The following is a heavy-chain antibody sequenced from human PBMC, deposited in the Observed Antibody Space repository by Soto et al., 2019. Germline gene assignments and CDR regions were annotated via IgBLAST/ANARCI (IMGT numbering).Heavy chain of an antibody. V-gene: IGHV1-18*01. Sequence: SVKVSCKASGYTFTSYGISWVRQAPGQGLEWMGWISAYNGNTNYAQKLQGRVTMTTDTSTSTAYMELRSLRSDDTAVYYCARDLGDIVVVPAASVYYYYMDVWGKGTTVTVSS. J-gene: IGHJ6*03. D-gene: IGHD2-2*01. CDR1: GYTFTSYG. CDR2: ISAYNGNT. CDR3: ARDLGDIVVVPAASVYYYYMDV.